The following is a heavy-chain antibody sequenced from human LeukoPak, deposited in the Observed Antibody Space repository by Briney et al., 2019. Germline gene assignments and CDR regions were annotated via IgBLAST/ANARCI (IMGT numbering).Heavy chain of an antibody. Sequence: SGTLSLTCAVSGDSIGSSNWWTWVRQSPGKGLEWIGEIYHSGSTTYNPSLKSRVTISVDKSKNQFSLKLTSVTAADTAVYYCARVRGSYKRADFDYWGQGTLVTVSS. J-gene: IGHJ4*02. V-gene: IGHV4-4*02. D-gene: IGHD1-26*01. CDR1: GDSIGSSNW. CDR2: IYHSGST. CDR3: ARVRGSYKRADFDY.